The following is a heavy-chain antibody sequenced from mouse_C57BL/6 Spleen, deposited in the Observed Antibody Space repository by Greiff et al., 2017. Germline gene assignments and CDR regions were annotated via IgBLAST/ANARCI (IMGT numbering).Heavy chain of an antibody. D-gene: IGHD2-3*01. Sequence: DVKLQQSEAGLVQPGSSMKLSCTASGFTFSDYYMAWVRQVPEKGLEWVANINSDGSSTYYLDSLKSRFIISRDNAKNILYLQMSSLKSEDTATYYCARGGLLPFACWGQGTLVTVSA. V-gene: IGHV5-16*01. CDR2: INSDGSST. CDR1: GFTFSDYY. CDR3: ARGGLLPFAC. J-gene: IGHJ3*01.